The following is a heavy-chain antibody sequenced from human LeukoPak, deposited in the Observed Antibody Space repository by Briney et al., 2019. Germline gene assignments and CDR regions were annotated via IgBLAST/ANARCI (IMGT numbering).Heavy chain of an antibody. Sequence: GESLKISCKGSGYSFTSYWIGWVRQMPGKGLEWMGIIYPGDSDTRYSPSVQGQVTISADKSISTAYLQWSSLKASDTAMYYCARRVTMVRGDYYYGMDVWGQGTTVTVSS. D-gene: IGHD3-10*01. V-gene: IGHV5-51*01. CDR1: GYSFTSYW. J-gene: IGHJ6*02. CDR3: ARRVTMVRGDYYYGMDV. CDR2: IYPGDSDT.